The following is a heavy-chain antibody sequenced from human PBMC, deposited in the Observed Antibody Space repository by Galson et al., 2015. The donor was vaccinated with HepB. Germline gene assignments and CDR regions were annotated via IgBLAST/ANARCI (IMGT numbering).Heavy chain of an antibody. CDR3: AKDGTRVFVVVGVATPENWYFDL. CDR2: ISSDGSNK. V-gene: IGHV3-30*18. Sequence: SLRLSCAASGFTFSKNGMHWVRQAPGKGLEWVAVISSDGSNKYYADSVKGRFTISRDNSKNTLYLQTNSLRPEDTAVYYCAKDGTRVFVVVGVATPENWYFDLWGRGTLVTVSS. J-gene: IGHJ2*01. D-gene: IGHD2-15*01. CDR1: GFTFSKNG.